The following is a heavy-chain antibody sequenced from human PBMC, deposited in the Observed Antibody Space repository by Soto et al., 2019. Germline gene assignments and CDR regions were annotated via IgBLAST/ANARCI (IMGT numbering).Heavy chain of an antibody. D-gene: IGHD5-18*01. CDR3: AFSMGYSYGYAS. CDR1: RYTFTGYF. Sequence: QVQMVQSGAEVKKAGSSVNISCQASRYTFTGYFIHWVRQAPGLGLEWLGWINSDSGDTEYAQNFQGWVTMTRDTSISTVYMQLRRLRSDDTAVYFCAFSMGYSYGYASWGQGTLVTVSS. CDR2: INSDSGDT. J-gene: IGHJ5*02. V-gene: IGHV1-2*04.